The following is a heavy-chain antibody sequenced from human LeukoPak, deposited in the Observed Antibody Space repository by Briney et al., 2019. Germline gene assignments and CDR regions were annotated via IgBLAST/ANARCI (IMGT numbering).Heavy chain of an antibody. V-gene: IGHV3-15*01. J-gene: IGHJ5*02. CDR1: GFTFNNAW. CDR3: TSHAAFNP. Sequence: GGSLSLSCAASGFTFNNAWMNWVRQAPGKGLEWVGRIKSKNVGGTTDYAAPVKGRFTISRDDSKNTVYLQMNSLKIEDTAVYYCTSHAAFNPWGQGTLVTVSS. CDR2: IKSKNVGGTT.